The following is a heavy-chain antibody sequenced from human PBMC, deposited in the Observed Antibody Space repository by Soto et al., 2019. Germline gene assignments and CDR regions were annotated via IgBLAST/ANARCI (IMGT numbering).Heavy chain of an antibody. D-gene: IGHD4-17*01. Sequence: SETLSLTCTVSGGSISSYYWSWIRQPPGKGLEWIGYIYYSGSTNYNPSLKSRVTISVDTSKNQFSLKLSSVTAADTAVYYCARDGIRWSGAFDIWGQGTMVTVSS. CDR2: IYYSGST. CDR3: ARDGIRWSGAFDI. V-gene: IGHV4-59*01. J-gene: IGHJ3*02. CDR1: GGSISSYY.